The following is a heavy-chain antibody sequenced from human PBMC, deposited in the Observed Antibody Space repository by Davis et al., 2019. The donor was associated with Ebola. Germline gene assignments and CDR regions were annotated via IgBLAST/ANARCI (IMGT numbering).Heavy chain of an antibody. V-gene: IGHV4-59*12. CDR2: IYYSGST. CDR1: GGSISSYY. CDR3: AKERRFLEWLPDY. Sequence: SETLSLTCTVSGGSISSYYWSWIRQPPGKGLEWIGYIYYSGSTNYNPSLKSRVTISVDTSKNQFSLKLSSVTAADTALYYCAKERRFLEWLPDYWGQGTLVTVSS. J-gene: IGHJ4*02. D-gene: IGHD3-3*01.